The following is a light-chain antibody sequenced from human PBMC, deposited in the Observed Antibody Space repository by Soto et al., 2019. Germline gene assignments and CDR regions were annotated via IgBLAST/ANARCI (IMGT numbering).Light chain of an antibody. CDR3: NSYTSTYTWV. Sequence: QSALTQPASVSGSPGQLITISCTGTSSDVGGYNFVSWFQQHPGKAPKLMIYDVTNRPSGISNRFSGSKSGNTASLTISGLQAEDEADYYCNSYTSTYTWVFGGGTKLTVL. CDR2: DVT. CDR1: SSDVGGYNF. J-gene: IGLJ3*02. V-gene: IGLV2-14*01.